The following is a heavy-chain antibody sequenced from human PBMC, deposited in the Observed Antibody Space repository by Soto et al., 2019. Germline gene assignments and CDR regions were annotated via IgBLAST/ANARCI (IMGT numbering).Heavy chain of an antibody. Sequence: ASVKVSCKASGGTFSSYTISWVRQAPGQGLEWMGRIIPILGIANYAQKFQGRVTITADKSTSTAYMELSSLRSEDTAVYYCARGVDTAMVTYYYYYMDVWGKGTTVTVSS. V-gene: IGHV1-69*02. D-gene: IGHD5-18*01. J-gene: IGHJ6*03. CDR1: GGTFSSYT. CDR3: ARGVDTAMVTYYYYYMDV. CDR2: IIPILGIA.